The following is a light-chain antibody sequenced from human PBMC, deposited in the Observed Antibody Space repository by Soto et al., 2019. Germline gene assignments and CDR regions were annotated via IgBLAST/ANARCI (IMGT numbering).Light chain of an antibody. CDR2: RAS. Sequence: IALTQSPATVSVSPGDRVTLSCWASQNIYSNLGWYQQRPGQAPRLIIYRASARPTGIPARFSGSGSGTEFTLTISSLQSEDFATYYCQQYHNLWSFVRGTKVEIK. J-gene: IGKJ1*01. CDR3: QQYHNLWS. CDR1: QNIYSN. V-gene: IGKV3-15*01.